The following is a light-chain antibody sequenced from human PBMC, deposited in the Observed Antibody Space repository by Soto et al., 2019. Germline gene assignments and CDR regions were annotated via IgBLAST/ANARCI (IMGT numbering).Light chain of an antibody. CDR2: GAS. V-gene: IGKV3-20*01. CDR1: QSIRSTY. Sequence: EVVLTQSPGTLSLSTGERATLSCRTSQSIRSTYLAWYQQRPGQAPRLLLYGASSRATGIPDRFSGSGSGTDFTLTIIILEPEDVAIYYCLLYGSSVLFTFGPGTKVAI. J-gene: IGKJ3*01. CDR3: LLYGSSVLFT.